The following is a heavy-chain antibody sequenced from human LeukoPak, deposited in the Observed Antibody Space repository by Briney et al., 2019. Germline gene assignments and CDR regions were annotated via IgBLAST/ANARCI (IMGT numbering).Heavy chain of an antibody. CDR1: GYTFTIYG. D-gene: IGHD3-9*01. Sequence: GASVKVSCNTSGYTFTIYGISWVRQPPGQGLEWMGWISPYNDNTNYAQNLQGRVTMTRDTSTSTAYMELRSLRSEDTAVYYCARMFQPYYDILTGYLWGRYYYYYYMDVWGKGTTVTVSS. CDR2: ISPYNDNT. V-gene: IGHV1-18*01. J-gene: IGHJ6*03. CDR3: ARMFQPYYDILTGYLWGRYYYYYYMDV.